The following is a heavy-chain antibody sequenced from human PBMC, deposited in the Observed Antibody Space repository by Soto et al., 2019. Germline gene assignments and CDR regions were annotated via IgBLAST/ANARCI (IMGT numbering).Heavy chain of an antibody. J-gene: IGHJ4*02. Sequence: QVQLQESGPGLVKPSGTLSLTCAVSGGSISDSNWWSWVRQPPGKGLGWIGEIYHSGSTHYSPSLQSRVTLSVDKAKNQFPPELSSGTAADTAVYYCATGADTAVASFDYWGQGTLVTVSS. V-gene: IGHV4-4*02. CDR1: GGSISDSNW. D-gene: IGHD5-18*01. CDR2: IYHSGST. CDR3: ATGADTAVASFDY.